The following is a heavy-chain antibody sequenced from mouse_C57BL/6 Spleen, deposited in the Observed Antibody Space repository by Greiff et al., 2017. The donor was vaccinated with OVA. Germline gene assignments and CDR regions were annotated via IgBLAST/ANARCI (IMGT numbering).Heavy chain of an antibody. CDR2: INPSTGGT. J-gene: IGHJ4*01. V-gene: IGHV1-42*01. Sequence: EVQLQQSGPELVKPGASVKISCKASGYSFTGYYMNWVKQSPEKSLEWIGEINPSTGGTTYNQKFKAKATLTVDKSSSTAYMQLKSLTSADSAVYYCATPRGYAMDYWGQGTSVTVSS. CDR1: GYSFTGYY. CDR3: ATPRGYAMDY.